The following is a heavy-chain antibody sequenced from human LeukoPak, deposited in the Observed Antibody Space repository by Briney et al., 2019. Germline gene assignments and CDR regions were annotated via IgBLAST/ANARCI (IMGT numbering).Heavy chain of an antibody. J-gene: IGHJ4*02. CDR1: GYTFTTYD. CDR3: ARGGYYDSSGYSG. D-gene: IGHD3-22*01. CDR2: MNPNSGHT. Sequence: ASVKVSCKASGYTFTTYDINWVRQATGRGLEWMGWMNPNSGHTGYAQKFQGRVTITRNTSISTAYMELSSLGSEDTAVYHCARGGYYDSSGYSGWGQGTLVTVSS. V-gene: IGHV1-8*03.